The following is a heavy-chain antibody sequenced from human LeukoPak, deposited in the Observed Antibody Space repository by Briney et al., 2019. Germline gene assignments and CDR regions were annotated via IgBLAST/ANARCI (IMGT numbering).Heavy chain of an antibody. J-gene: IGHJ4*02. V-gene: IGHV3-21*01. CDR3: ARRPINYDFWSGYYADY. Sequence: GGSLRLSCAASGFTFSSYSMNWVRQAPGKGLEWVSSISSGSSYIYYADSVKGRFTISRDNAKNSLYLQMNSLRAEDTAVYYCARRPINYDFWSGYYADYWGQGTLVTVSS. CDR1: GFTFSSYS. CDR2: ISSGSSYI. D-gene: IGHD3-3*01.